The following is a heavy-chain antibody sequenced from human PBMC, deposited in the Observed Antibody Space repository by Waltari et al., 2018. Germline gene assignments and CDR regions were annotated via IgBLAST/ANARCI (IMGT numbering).Heavy chain of an antibody. CDR1: GFTFSSYA. Sequence: EVQLLESGGGLVQPGGSLRLSCAASGFTFSSYAISWVRQAPGKGLEWVSVIYSGGSTYYADSVKGRFTISRDNSKNTLYLQMNSLRAEDTAVYYCAKEITVSTLGYWGQGTLVTVSS. D-gene: IGHD3-16*01. CDR3: AKEITVSTLGY. J-gene: IGHJ4*02. CDR2: IYSGGST. V-gene: IGHV3-23*03.